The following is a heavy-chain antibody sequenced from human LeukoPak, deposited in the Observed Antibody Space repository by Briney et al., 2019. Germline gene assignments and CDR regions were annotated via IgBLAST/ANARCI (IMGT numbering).Heavy chain of an antibody. D-gene: IGHD2-2*01. J-gene: IGHJ4*02. Sequence: PGGSLRLSCAASGFTFSSYAMHWARQAAGKGLEWVAVISYDGSDKYYADSVKGRFTISRDNSKNTLYLQMNSLRPEDTAVYYCARLFRVVVPAANTHFDYWGQGTLVTVSS. CDR3: ARLFRVVVPAANTHFDY. CDR2: ISYDGSDK. CDR1: GFTFSSYA. V-gene: IGHV3-30*04.